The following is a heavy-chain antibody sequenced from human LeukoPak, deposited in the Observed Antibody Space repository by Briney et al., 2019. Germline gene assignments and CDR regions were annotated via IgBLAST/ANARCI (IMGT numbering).Heavy chain of an antibody. D-gene: IGHD3-10*01. J-gene: IGHJ4*02. CDR2: ISACNGNT. CDR1: GYTFTSYG. Sequence: GASVKVSCKASGYTFTSYGISWVRQAPGQGLEWMGWISACNGNTNYAQKLQGRVTMTTDTSTSTAYMELRSLRSGDTAVYYCARDPRRFGELLYDYWGQGTLVTVSS. CDR3: ARDPRRFGELLYDY. V-gene: IGHV1-18*04.